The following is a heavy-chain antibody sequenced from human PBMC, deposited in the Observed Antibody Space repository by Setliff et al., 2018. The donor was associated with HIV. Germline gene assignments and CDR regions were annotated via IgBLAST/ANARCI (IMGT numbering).Heavy chain of an antibody. J-gene: IGHJ6*04. CDR3: ARTITTFGVIGRGGRMDV. V-gene: IGHV4-59*08. D-gene: IGHD3-3*01. Sequence: PSETLSLTCTVSGGSISSYYWSWIRQPPGKGLEWIGYLHYSVSSNYNPSLKSRVTISVDTSKNQFSLKLSSVTVADTALYYCARTITTFGVIGRGGRMDVWGKGTTVTVSS. CDR1: GGSISSYY. CDR2: LHYSVSS.